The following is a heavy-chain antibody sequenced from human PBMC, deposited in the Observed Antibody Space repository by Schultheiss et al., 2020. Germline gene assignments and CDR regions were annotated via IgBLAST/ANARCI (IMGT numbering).Heavy chain of an antibody. V-gene: IGHV3-9*01. J-gene: IGHJ4*02. CDR1: GFTFDDYA. CDR2: ISWNSGSI. D-gene: IGHD2-15*01. CDR3: ARDKDWLLMDY. Sequence: SLKISCAASGFTFDDYAMHWVRQAPGKGLEWVSGISWNSGSIGYADSVKGRFTISRDNAKNSLYLQMNSLRAEDTALYYCARDKDWLLMDYWGQGTLVTVSS.